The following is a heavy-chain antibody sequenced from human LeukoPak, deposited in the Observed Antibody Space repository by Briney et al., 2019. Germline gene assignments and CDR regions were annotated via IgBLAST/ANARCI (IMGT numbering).Heavy chain of an antibody. D-gene: IGHD1-7*01. CDR2: IKEDGSQK. Sequence: HPGGSLRLSCAASGFTVSSNYMSWVRQAPGKGLEWVANIKEDGSQKYYVDSVKGRFTISRDNAKKSLYLEMSSLRAEDTALYYCARDELTGAFDYWGQGTLVTVSS. J-gene: IGHJ4*02. V-gene: IGHV3-7*01. CDR1: GFTVSSNY. CDR3: ARDELTGAFDY.